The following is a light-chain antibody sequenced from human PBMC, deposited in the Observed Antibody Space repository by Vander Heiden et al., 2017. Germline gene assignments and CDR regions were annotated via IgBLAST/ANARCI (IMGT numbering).Light chain of an antibody. CDR1: QSVSSSY. CDR2: GAS. V-gene: IGKV3-20*01. CDR3: QHLRT. Sequence: EIVLTQSPGTLSLSPGERATLSCRASQSVSSSYLAWYQQKPGQAPRLLIYGASSRATGIPDRFSGSGSGTDFTLTISGLEPEDFAVYYCQHLRTFGPGTKVDIK. J-gene: IGKJ3*01.